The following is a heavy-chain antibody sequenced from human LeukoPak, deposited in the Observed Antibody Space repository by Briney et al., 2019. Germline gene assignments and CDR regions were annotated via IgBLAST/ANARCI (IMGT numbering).Heavy chain of an antibody. CDR1: GFTFSSYS. CDR2: ISSSSSYI. D-gene: IGHD4-17*01. CDR3: AKGGNYGDYVGSGY. J-gene: IGHJ4*02. V-gene: IGHV3-21*01. Sequence: GGSLRLFCAASGFTFSSYSMNWVRQAPGKGLEWVSSISSSSSYIYYADSVKGRFTISRDNAKNSLYLQMNSLRAEDTAVYYCAKGGNYGDYVGSGYWGQGTLVTVSS.